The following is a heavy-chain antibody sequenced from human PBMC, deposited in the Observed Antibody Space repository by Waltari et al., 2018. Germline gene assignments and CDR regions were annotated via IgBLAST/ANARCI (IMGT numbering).Heavy chain of an antibody. CDR3: AGGGGDYDY. J-gene: IGHJ4*02. CDR1: GGSISSSNW. D-gene: IGHD4-17*01. Sequence: QVQLQESGPGLVKPSGTLSLTCAVSGGSISSSNWWSWVRQPPGKGREWIGEIYHSGSTNYTPSLKRRVTISVDKSKNQFSLKLSSVTAADTAVYYCAGGGGDYDYWGQGTLVTVSS. CDR2: IYHSGST. V-gene: IGHV4-4*02.